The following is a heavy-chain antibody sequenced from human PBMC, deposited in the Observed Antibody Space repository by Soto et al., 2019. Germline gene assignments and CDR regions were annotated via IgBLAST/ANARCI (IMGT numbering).Heavy chain of an antibody. CDR3: ARGTYGDY. J-gene: IGHJ4*02. CDR2: ISAHNGNT. Sequence: QVHLVQSGAEVKKPGASVKVSCKASGYTFTSYGITWVRQAPGQGLEWMGWISAHNGNTDYAQKLQGKVIVTRDTSTITAYMELRSLRSDDTAVYYCARGTYGDYWGQGALVTVSS. V-gene: IGHV1-18*01. CDR1: GYTFTSYG. D-gene: IGHD4-17*01.